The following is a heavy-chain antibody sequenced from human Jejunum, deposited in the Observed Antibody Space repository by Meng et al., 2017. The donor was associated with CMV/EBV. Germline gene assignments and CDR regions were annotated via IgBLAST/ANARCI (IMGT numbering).Heavy chain of an antibody. V-gene: IGHV1-2*02. J-gene: IGHJ3*01. CDR3: ARDMRSHAFDV. CDR2: MNPGRGAT. D-gene: IGHD3-16*01. Sequence: CKASGYTFTTYSMHWVRQAPGQGLEWMGWMNPGRGATTYSRKFQGRITMTRDTSSNTAYMELSSLRSDDTARYYCARDMRSHAFDVWGQGTLVTVSS. CDR1: GYTFTTYS.